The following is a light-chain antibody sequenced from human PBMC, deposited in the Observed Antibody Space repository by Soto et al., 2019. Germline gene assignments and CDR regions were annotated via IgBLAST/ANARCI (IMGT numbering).Light chain of an antibody. V-gene: IGKV1-5*01. CDR1: QSISNR. J-gene: IGKJ1*01. CDR3: QHYGGMWT. CDR2: DAS. Sequence: DIQMTQSPSNLSRSXGDRVTIAFRASQSISNRLAWYQQKPGKAPKVLIYDASSLESGVPSRFSGSGSGTEFILTISSLQPDDFASYCCQHYGGMWTFGQGTKVDIK.